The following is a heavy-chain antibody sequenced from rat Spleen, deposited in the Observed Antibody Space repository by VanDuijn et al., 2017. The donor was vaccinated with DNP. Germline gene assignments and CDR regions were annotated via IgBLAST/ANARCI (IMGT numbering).Heavy chain of an antibody. V-gene: IGHV4-2*01. CDR3: ARLGWHGWFGY. CDR1: GFNFNGYW. Sequence: EVKLVESGGGLVQPGKSLKLSCAASGFNFNGYWMAWVRQAPGKGLEWIGEINKDSSTINYSPSLKDKFTISRDNAQNTLYLQMSKLGSEDTAIYYCARLGWHGWFGYWGQGTLVTVSS. CDR2: INKDSSTI. D-gene: IGHD1-11*01. J-gene: IGHJ3*01.